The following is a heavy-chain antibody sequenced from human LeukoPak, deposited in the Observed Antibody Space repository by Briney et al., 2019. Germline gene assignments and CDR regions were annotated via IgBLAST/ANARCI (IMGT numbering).Heavy chain of an antibody. J-gene: IGHJ3*02. CDR1: GGSFSGYY. Sequence: SETLSLTCAVYGGSFSGYYWSWIRQPAGKGLEWLGRFYGSGTTNYNPSLKSRVTISLDTSKNQFSLKLQSVTAAATAVYYCARGGDYGGDAFDIWGQGTMVTVSS. CDR3: ARGGDYGGDAFDI. V-gene: IGHV4-59*10. CDR2: FYGSGTT. D-gene: IGHD4/OR15-4a*01.